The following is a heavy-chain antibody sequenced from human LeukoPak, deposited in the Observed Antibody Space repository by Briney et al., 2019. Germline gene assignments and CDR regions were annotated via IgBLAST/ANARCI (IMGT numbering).Heavy chain of an antibody. Sequence: PGGSLRLSCAASGFTFSSYSMNWVRQAPGKGLEWVSSIGSSSSYLYYADSVKGRFTISRDNARNSLYLQMNSLRAEDTAVYHCARDYSSSALDYWGQGTLVTVSS. D-gene: IGHD6-6*01. V-gene: IGHV3-21*01. CDR3: ARDYSSSALDY. CDR2: IGSSSSYL. CDR1: GFTFSSYS. J-gene: IGHJ4*02.